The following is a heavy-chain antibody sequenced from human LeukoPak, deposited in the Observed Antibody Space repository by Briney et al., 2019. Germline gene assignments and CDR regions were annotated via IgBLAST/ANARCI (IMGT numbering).Heavy chain of an antibody. V-gene: IGHV3-33*01. Sequence: GGSRRLSCAASGFTFSSYGMHWVRQAPGKGLEWVAVIWYDGSNKYYADSVKGRFTISRDNSKNTLYLQMNSLRAEDTAVYYCARGAGQQLGTFDYWGQGTLVTVSS. D-gene: IGHD6-13*01. CDR3: ARGAGQQLGTFDY. CDR1: GFTFSSYG. J-gene: IGHJ4*02. CDR2: IWYDGSNK.